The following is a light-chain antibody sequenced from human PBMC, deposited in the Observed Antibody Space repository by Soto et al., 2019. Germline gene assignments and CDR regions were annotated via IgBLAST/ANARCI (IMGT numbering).Light chain of an antibody. J-gene: IGKJ1*01. CDR1: QSVSSSY. CDR2: GAS. Sequence: EIVLTQSPGTLSLSPGERATLSCRASQSVSSSYLAWYQQKPGQAPRLLIYGASSRATGIPDRFSGSGSGTDFTLPISRLEPEDFAVYYCQQDGSSPPTFGQGTKVEIK. V-gene: IGKV3-20*01. CDR3: QQDGSSPPT.